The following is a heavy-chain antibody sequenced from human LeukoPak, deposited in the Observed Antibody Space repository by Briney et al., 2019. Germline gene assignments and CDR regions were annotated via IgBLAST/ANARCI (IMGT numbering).Heavy chain of an antibody. V-gene: IGHV4-59*01. D-gene: IGHD2-8*01. J-gene: IGHJ4*02. CDR2: IYYSGST. CDR1: GGSISSYY. CDR3: ARGGNCTNGVCPGLLDY. Sequence: SETLSLTCTVSGGSISSYYWSWIRQPPGKGLEWIGYIYYSGSTNYNPSLKSRVTISVDTSKNQFSLKLSSVTAADTAVYYCARGGNCTNGVCPGLLDYWGQGTLVTVSS.